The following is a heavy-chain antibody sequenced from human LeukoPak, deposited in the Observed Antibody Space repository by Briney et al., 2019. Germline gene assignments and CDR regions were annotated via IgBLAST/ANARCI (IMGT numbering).Heavy chain of an antibody. CDR1: GYTFTGYY. V-gene: IGHV1-2*02. D-gene: IGHD6-6*01. Sequence: ASVKVSCKASGYTFTGYYMHWVRQAPGQGLEWMGWINPNSGGTNYAQKFQGRVTMTRDTSISTAYMELSRLRSDDTAVYCCAREEYSSSSNNWFDPWGQGTLVTVSS. J-gene: IGHJ5*02. CDR3: AREEYSSSSNNWFDP. CDR2: INPNSGGT.